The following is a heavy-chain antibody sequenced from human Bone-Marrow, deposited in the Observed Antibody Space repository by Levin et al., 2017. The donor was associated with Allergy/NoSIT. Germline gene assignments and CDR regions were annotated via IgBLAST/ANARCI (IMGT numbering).Heavy chain of an antibody. CDR1: GYTFTSYG. CDR3: ARDHPSANPWIQLWTNWYFDL. CDR2: ISAYNGNT. V-gene: IGHV1-18*01. J-gene: IGHJ2*01. D-gene: IGHD5-18*01. Sequence: ASVKVSCKASGYTFTSYGISWVRQAPGQGLEWMGWISAYNGNTNYAQKLQGRVTMTTDTSTSTAYMELRSLRSDDTAVYYCARDHPSANPWIQLWTNWYFDLWGRGTLVTVSS.